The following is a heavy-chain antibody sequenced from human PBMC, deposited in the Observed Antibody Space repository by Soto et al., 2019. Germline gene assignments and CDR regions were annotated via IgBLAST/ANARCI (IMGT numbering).Heavy chain of an antibody. CDR1: GGTFSSYA. CDR3: ASSLDTAMVTRFDY. Sequence: SVKGSCKASGGTFSSYAIIWVRQAPGQGLEWMGGIIPIFGTANYAQKFQGRVTITTDESTSTAYMELSSLRSEDTAVYYCASSLDTAMVTRFDYWGQGTLVTVSS. D-gene: IGHD5-18*01. CDR2: IIPIFGTA. J-gene: IGHJ4*02. V-gene: IGHV1-69*05.